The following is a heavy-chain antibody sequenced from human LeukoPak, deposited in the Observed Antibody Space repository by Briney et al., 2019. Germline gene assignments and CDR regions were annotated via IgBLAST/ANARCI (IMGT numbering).Heavy chain of an antibody. CDR3: ARESGLPYYYYMDV. CDR2: IYYSGST. V-gene: IGHV4-59*01. Sequence: PSETLSLTCTVSGGSIGSYYWSWIRQPPGKGLEWIGYIYYSGSTNYNPSLKSRVTISVDTSKNQFSLKLSSVTAADTAVYYCARESGLPYYYYMDVWGKGTTVTVSS. J-gene: IGHJ6*03. CDR1: GGSIGSYY. D-gene: IGHD3-10*01.